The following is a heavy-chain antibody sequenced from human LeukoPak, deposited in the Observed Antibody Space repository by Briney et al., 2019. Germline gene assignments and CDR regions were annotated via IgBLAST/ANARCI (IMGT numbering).Heavy chain of an antibody. Sequence: SESLSLTCTVSGGSISSHYWSWIRQPPGKGLEWIGYIYYSGSTNYNPSLKSRVTISVDTSKNQSSLKLSSVTAADTAVYYCARWGIAARLNYFDYWGQGTLVTVSS. D-gene: IGHD6-6*01. J-gene: IGHJ4*02. CDR2: IYYSGST. V-gene: IGHV4-59*11. CDR1: GGSISSHY. CDR3: ARWGIAARLNYFDY.